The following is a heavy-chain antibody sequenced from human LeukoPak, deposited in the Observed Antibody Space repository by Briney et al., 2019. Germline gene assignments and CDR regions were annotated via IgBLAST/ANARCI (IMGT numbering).Heavy chain of an antibody. CDR3: ARRGFYDTSGYLFDH. D-gene: IGHD3-22*01. CDR2: ISTSGSPM. Sequence: GGSLRLSCAASGFTFSSYEMNWVRQAPGKGLERVSYISTSGSPMYYGNSVKGRFTVSRDNTKNSLYLQMNSLRAEDTALYYCARRGFYDTSGYLFDHWGQGTLVTVSS. V-gene: IGHV3-48*03. CDR1: GFTFSSYE. J-gene: IGHJ4*02.